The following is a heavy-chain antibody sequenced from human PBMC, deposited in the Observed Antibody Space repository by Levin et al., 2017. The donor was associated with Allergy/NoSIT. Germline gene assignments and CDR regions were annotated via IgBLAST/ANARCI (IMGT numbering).Heavy chain of an antibody. J-gene: IGHJ4*01. D-gene: IGHD3-16*01. Sequence: GESLKISCAASGFTFSKYGMNWVLQAPGKGLEWVSGISGSGGSTYFADSVKGRFSISRDNSNSTLFLHLNSVRVEDAATYFCARDGGRGNQFLSYLKQWGRGTLVTVSS. V-gene: IGHV3-23*01. CDR2: ISGSGGST. CDR1: GFTFSKYG. CDR3: ARDGGRGNQFLSYLKQ.